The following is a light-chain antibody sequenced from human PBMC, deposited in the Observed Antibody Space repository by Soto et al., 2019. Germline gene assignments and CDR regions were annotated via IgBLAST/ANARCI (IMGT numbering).Light chain of an antibody. Sequence: DIHMTQSPSTLAASVVYRVSITWRPSQSVSDWLARYQRKPGKVPKLLIYKASNLESGVPSRFSGSGSGTEFTLTISSLQPDDFATYYWQQYNSYSGTFGQGTRLEIK. CDR2: KAS. CDR3: QQYNSYSGT. V-gene: IGKV1-5*03. CDR1: QSVSDW. J-gene: IGKJ5*01.